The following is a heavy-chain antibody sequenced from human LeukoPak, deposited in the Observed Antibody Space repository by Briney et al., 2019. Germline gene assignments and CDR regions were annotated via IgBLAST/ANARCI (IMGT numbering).Heavy chain of an antibody. Sequence: QPGGSLRLSCAASGFTFSSYWMHWVRQAPGKGLVWVSRITSDGSSTSYAESVKGRFTISRDNAKNTLYLQMNSLRVEDTAVYYCAREPHKTYCSGGSCYVGYYYYYGMDVWGQGTTVTVSS. CDR2: ITSDGSST. V-gene: IGHV3-74*01. J-gene: IGHJ6*02. D-gene: IGHD2-15*01. CDR3: AREPHKTYCSGGSCYVGYYYYYGMDV. CDR1: GFTFSSYW.